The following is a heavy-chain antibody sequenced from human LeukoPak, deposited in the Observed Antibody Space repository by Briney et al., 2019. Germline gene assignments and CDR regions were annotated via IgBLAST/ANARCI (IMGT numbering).Heavy chain of an antibody. J-gene: IGHJ5*02. CDR2: IKQDGTEK. D-gene: IGHD4-23*01. V-gene: IGHV3-7*04. Sequence: GGSLRLSCVGSRFEFSSFRMNWVRQAPGRGPEWVANIKQDGTEKFYVDSVKGRFTISRDNAKKSLYLEMRDLRVDDTGVYYCVRGAVASSKGWFDPWGQGTLVAVSS. CDR3: VRGAVASSKGWFDP. CDR1: RFEFSSFR.